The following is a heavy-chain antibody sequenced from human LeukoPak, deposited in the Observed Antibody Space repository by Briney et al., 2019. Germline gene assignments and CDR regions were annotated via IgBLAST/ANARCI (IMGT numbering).Heavy chain of an antibody. CDR2: FNPNSGSR. Sequence: GASVTLSCNSSGSTFTGCSMSWDRQGPGQGLGWVGWFNPNSGSRNYAQKFPGRVSMTRDTSISTAYMELRRLRSDDTAVYYCARRDYYDISGYDYWRQGTVVSVPS. CDR1: GSTFTGCS. D-gene: IGHD3-22*01. CDR3: ARRDYYDISGYDY. V-gene: IGHV1-2*02. J-gene: IGHJ4*02.